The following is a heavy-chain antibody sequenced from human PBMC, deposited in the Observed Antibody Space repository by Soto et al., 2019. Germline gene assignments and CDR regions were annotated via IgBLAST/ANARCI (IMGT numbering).Heavy chain of an antibody. CDR3: EGEPEVGAYDMDV. V-gene: IGHV3-33*01. D-gene: IGHD1-26*01. J-gene: IGHJ6*02. Sequence: QVQLVESGGGVVQPGTSLRLSCAASRLTFSAHDMHWVRQAPGKGLEWVALIWSDGSRGFYADSVKGRFTISRDNFKNKLYLQMNRLGDEDRAVYYCEGEPEVGAYDMDVWGQGTTVTDSS. CDR1: RLTFSAHD. CDR2: IWSDGSRG.